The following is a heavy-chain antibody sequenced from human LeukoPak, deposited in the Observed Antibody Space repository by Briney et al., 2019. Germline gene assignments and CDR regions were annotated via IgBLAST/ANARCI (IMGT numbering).Heavy chain of an antibody. V-gene: IGHV4-34*01. CDR3: ARRKAAVTTSAAFDI. J-gene: IGHJ3*02. CDR2: INHSGST. Sequence: SETLSLTCAVYGGSFSGYYWSWIRQPPGKGLEWIGEINHSGSTNYNPSLKSRVTISVDTSKNQFSLKPSSVTAADTAVYYCARRKAAVTTSAAFDIWGQGTMVTVSS. D-gene: IGHD4-17*01. CDR1: GGSFSGYY.